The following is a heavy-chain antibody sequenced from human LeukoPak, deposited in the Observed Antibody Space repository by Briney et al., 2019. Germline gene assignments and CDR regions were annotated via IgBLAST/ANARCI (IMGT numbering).Heavy chain of an antibody. Sequence: PSETLSLTCAVYGGSFSGYYWTWIRQPPGKGLEWIGEINDSGSTNYNPFLKSRVTISVDTSKNQFSLILNSVTAADTPVYYCARGTRYYRASPFCHYCYMDVWGKGTTVTVSS. CDR1: GGSFSGYY. CDR2: INDSGST. CDR3: ARGTRYYRASPFCHYCYMDV. D-gene: IGHD2/OR15-2a*01. J-gene: IGHJ6*03. V-gene: IGHV4-34*01.